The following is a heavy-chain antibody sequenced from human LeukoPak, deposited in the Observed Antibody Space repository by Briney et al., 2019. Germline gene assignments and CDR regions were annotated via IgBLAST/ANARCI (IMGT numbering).Heavy chain of an antibody. V-gene: IGHV1-46*01. J-gene: IGHJ2*01. Sequence: ASVKVSCKASGYTFTSYYMHWVRQAPGQGLEWMGIINPSGGSTSYAQKFQGRVTMTRNTSISTAYMELSSLRSEDTAVYYCARFPSSNWVLWYFDLWGRGTLVTVSS. CDR2: INPSGGST. CDR3: ARFPSSNWVLWYFDL. D-gene: IGHD7-27*01. CDR1: GYTFTSYY.